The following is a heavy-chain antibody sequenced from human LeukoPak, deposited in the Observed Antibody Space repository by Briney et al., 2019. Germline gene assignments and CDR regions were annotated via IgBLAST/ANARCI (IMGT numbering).Heavy chain of an antibody. CDR1: GFTFSSYA. V-gene: IGHV3-23*01. CDR3: AREDGGWLQSDNDAFDI. D-gene: IGHD5-24*01. J-gene: IGHJ3*02. CDR2: FSGSGGST. Sequence: GGSLRLSCAASGFTFSSYAMSWVRQAPGKGLECISGFSGSGGSTYYADSVKGRFTISRDNAKNSLYLQMNSLRAEDTAVYYCAREDGGWLQSDNDAFDIWGQGTMVTVSS.